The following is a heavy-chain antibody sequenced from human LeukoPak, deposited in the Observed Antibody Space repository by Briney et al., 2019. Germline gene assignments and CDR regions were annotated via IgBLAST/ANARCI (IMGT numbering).Heavy chain of an antibody. CDR2: ISSSGNAI. CDR1: GFTFSGFY. D-gene: IGHD6-25*01. V-gene: IGHV3-11*01. Sequence: PGGSLRLSCTASGFTFSGFYMSWIRQAPGKGLEWVSYISSSGNAIYSADSVKGRFTISRDNAKNSLYLQMNSLRAEDTAVYYCARDLRRLTYFDFWGQGTLVTVS. CDR3: ARDLRRLTYFDF. J-gene: IGHJ4*02.